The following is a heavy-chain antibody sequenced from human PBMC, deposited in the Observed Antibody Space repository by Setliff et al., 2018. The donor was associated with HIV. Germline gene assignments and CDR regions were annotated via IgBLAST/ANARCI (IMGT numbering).Heavy chain of an antibody. D-gene: IGHD3-9*01. CDR1: GYLISGGFY. Sequence: SETLSLTCDVSGYLISGGFYWGWIRQPPGKGLEWIGNIYNSGSTYYNPSLKRRVTISLDRSKTQFSLQLSFVTAADTAVYYCARSQEDFDILTGYPPIGASDIRGQGIMVTVSS. CDR2: IYNSGST. V-gene: IGHV4-38-2*01. J-gene: IGHJ3*02. CDR3: ARSQEDFDILTGYPPIGASDI.